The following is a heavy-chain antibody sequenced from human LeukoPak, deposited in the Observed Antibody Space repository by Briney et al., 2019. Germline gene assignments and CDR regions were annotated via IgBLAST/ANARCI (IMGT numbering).Heavy chain of an antibody. Sequence: SETLSLTCTVSGGSISSGDYYWSWIRQPPGKGLEWIGSIDYSGSTYHNPSPNSRVTKSVDTSKNQFTLRLRSVTAADTAMYYCARVFYDSGGYYRWFDAWGQGTLVTVSS. CDR2: IDYSGST. J-gene: IGHJ5*02. D-gene: IGHD3-22*01. V-gene: IGHV4-39*06. CDR1: GGSISSGDYY. CDR3: ARVFYDSGGYYRWFDA.